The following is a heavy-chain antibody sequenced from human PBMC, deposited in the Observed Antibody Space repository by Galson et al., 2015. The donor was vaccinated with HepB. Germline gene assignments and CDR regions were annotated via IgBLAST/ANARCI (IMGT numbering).Heavy chain of an antibody. V-gene: IGHV6-1*01. Sequence: CAISGDSVSTNSAAWNWIRQSPSRGLEWLGRTYYRSKWYNDYAVSVKSRITINRDTSKNQFSLQLSSVTAADTAVYYCARGRQYRAAFDIWGQGTMVTVSS. CDR3: ARGRQYRAAFDI. CDR1: GDSVSTNSAA. J-gene: IGHJ3*02. CDR2: TYYRSKWYN. D-gene: IGHD2-2*01.